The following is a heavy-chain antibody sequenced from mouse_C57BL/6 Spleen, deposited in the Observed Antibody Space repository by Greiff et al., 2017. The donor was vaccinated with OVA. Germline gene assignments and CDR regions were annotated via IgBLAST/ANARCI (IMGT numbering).Heavy chain of an antibody. CDR3: ARGGNPWFAY. J-gene: IGHJ3*01. D-gene: IGHD2-1*01. CDR1: GYTFTSYW. CDR2: IDPSDSYT. Sequence: VKLQQPGAELVKPGASVKLSCKASGYTFTSYWMQWVKQRPGQGLEWIGEIDPSDSYTNYNQKFKGKATLTVDTSSSTAYMQLSSLTSEDSAVYYCARGGNPWFAYWGQGTLVTVSA. V-gene: IGHV1-50*01.